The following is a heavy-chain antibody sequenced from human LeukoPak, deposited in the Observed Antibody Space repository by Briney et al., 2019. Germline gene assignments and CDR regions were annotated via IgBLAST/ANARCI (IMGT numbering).Heavy chain of an antibody. CDR1: GFSVSSTY. V-gene: IGHV3-53*05. J-gene: IGHJ4*02. Sequence: GGSLRLSCAASGFSVSSTYMTWVRQAPGKGLEWVSIFYRGGDRHYADSVKGRFTISRDNSKNTLYLQMNSLRAEDTAVYYCAKDRYGDYVPDYWGQGTLVTVSS. D-gene: IGHD4-17*01. CDR2: FYRGGDR. CDR3: AKDRYGDYVPDY.